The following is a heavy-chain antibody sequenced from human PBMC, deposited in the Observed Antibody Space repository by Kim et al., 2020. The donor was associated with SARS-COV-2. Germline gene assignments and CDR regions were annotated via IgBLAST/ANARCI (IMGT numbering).Heavy chain of an antibody. Sequence: SETLSLTCAVYGGSFSGYYWSWIRQPPGKGLEWIGEINHSGSTNYNPSLKSRVTIAVDTSKNQFSLKLSSVTAADTAVYYCARGTGRGLQLWFEFRFDPWGQGTLVTVSS. CDR2: INHSGST. V-gene: IGHV4-34*01. CDR1: GGSFSGYY. D-gene: IGHD5-18*01. CDR3: ARGTGRGLQLWFEFRFDP. J-gene: IGHJ5*02.